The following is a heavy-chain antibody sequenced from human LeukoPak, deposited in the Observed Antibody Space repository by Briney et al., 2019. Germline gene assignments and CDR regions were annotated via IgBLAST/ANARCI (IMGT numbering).Heavy chain of an antibody. V-gene: IGHV3-23*01. J-gene: IGHJ4*02. CDR1: GFTFSSYV. Sequence: PGGSLRLSCAASGFTFSSYVISWVRQAPAKGRKWVSAVSGSGGSTYYADSVKGRFTISRDNSQNTLYLQMYSLRAEETALYYRSKIRPLGMVARGYFFDYWGQGTLVTVSS. D-gene: IGHD5-12*01. CDR3: SKIRPLGMVARGYFFDY. CDR2: VSGSGGST.